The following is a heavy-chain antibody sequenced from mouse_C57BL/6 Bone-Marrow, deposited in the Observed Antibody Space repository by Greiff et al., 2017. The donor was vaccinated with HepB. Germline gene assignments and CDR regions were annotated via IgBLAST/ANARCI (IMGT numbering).Heavy chain of an antibody. CDR2: ISDGGSYT. CDR3: ARDRLRYWYFDV. J-gene: IGHJ1*03. CDR1: GFTFSSYA. V-gene: IGHV5-4*01. Sequence: DVQLVESGGGLVKPGGSLKLSCAASGFTFSSYAMSWVRQTPEKRLEWVATISDGGSYTYYPDNVKGRFTISRDNAKNNLYLQMSHLKSEDTAMYYCARDRLRYWYFDVWGTGTTVTVSS. D-gene: IGHD3-2*02.